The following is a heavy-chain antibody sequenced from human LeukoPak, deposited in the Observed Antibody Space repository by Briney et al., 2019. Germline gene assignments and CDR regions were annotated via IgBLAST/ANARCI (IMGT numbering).Heavy chain of an antibody. CDR1: GYSFTSYW. CDR2: IYPGDSDT. J-gene: IGHJ4*02. V-gene: IGHV5-51*07. CDR3: ATIAAAASFDY. D-gene: IGHD6-13*01. Sequence: GESLNISCKGFGYSFTSYWIGWVHQMPGKGLEWMGIIYPGDSDTRYSPSFQGQVTISADKSISTAYLQWSSLKASDTAMYYCATIAAAASFDYWGQGILVTVSS.